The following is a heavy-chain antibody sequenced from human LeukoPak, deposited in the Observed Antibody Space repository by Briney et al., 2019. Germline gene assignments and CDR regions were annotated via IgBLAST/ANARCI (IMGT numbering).Heavy chain of an antibody. J-gene: IGHJ4*02. CDR2: IYYSGST. CDR1: GGSISSSSYY. D-gene: IGHD2-2*01. V-gene: IGHV4-39*01. CDR3: ARICSSTSCLIDY. Sequence: SETLSLTCTVSGGSISSSSYYWGWIRQPPGKGLEWIGSIYYSGSTYYNPSLKSRVTISVDTSKNQFSLKLSSVTAADTAVYYCARICSSTSCLIDYWGQGTLVTVSS.